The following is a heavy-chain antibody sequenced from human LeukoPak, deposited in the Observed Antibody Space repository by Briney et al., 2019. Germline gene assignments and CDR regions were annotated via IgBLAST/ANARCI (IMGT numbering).Heavy chain of an antibody. D-gene: IGHD3-22*01. J-gene: IGHJ4*02. CDR1: GGTFSSYA. Sequence: SVKVSCKASGGTFSSYAISWVRQAPGQGLEWMGRIIPIFGTANYAQKFQGRVTITADESTSTAYMELSSLRSEDTAVYYCARGAYYDSSGYPAYYFDYWGQGTLVTVSS. V-gene: IGHV1-69*15. CDR3: ARGAYYDSSGYPAYYFDY. CDR2: IIPIFGTA.